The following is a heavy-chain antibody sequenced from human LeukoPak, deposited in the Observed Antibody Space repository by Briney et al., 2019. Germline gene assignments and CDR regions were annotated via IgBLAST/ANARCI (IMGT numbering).Heavy chain of an antibody. J-gene: IGHJ4*02. CDR2: IYTSGST. D-gene: IGHD6-6*01. CDR1: GGSISSGSYY. CDR3: AREGRGQLVLPGNFDY. V-gene: IGHV4-61*02. Sequence: SQTLSLTCTVSGGSISSGSYYWSWIRQPAGKGLEWIGRIYTSGSTNYNPSLKSRVTISVDTSKNQFSLKLSSVTAADTAVYYCAREGRGQLVLPGNFDYWGQGTLVTVSS.